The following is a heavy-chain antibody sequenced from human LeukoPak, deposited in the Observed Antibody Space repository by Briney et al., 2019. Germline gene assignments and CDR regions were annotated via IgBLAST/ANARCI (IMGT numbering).Heavy chain of an antibody. CDR2: IIPILGIA. CDR1: GGTFSSYA. D-gene: IGHD5-18*01. Sequence: ASVKVSCKASGGTFSSYAISWVRQAPGQGLEWMGRIIPILGIANYAQKFQGRVTITADKSTSTAYMELSSLRSEDTAVYYCARDTQEADTAMGVLFDYWGQGTLVTVSS. V-gene: IGHV1-69*04. CDR3: ARDTQEADTAMGVLFDY. J-gene: IGHJ4*02.